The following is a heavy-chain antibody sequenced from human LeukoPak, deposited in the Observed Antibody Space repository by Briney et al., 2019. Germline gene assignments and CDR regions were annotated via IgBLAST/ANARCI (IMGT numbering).Heavy chain of an antibody. CDR1: GFTFSSYE. CDR2: ISSSGSTI. J-gene: IGHJ5*02. V-gene: IGHV3-48*03. D-gene: IGHD1-26*01. Sequence: GGSLRLSCAASGFTFSSYEMNWVRQAPGKGLEWVSYISSSGSTIYYADSVKGRFTISRDNAKNSLYLQMNSLRAEDTAVYYCARVSGVGASCFDPWGQGTLVTVSS. CDR3: ARVSGVGASCFDP.